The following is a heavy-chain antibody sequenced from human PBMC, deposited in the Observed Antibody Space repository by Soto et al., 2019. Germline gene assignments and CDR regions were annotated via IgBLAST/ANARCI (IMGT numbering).Heavy chain of an antibody. D-gene: IGHD6-19*01. CDR1: GGTPSNSA. V-gene: IGHV1-69*01. CDR2: VIPVFGIV. Sequence: QVQLVQSGAEGKKPGSSVKVSCKASGGTPSNSAISWVRQVPGQGLEGVGGVIPVFGIVNYAQNFQGTVTITADEATNTAYRELGRLRSEVSAVYYSVSGRITVVGRRACYSMDVWGQGTPVTVSS. J-gene: IGHJ6*02. CDR3: VSGRITVVGRRACYSMDV.